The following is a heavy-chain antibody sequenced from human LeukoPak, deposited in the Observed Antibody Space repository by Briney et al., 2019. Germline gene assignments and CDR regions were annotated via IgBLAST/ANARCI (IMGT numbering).Heavy chain of an antibody. CDR1: GFTFSSYV. CDR2: ISYDGSNE. J-gene: IGHJ4*02. V-gene: IGHV3-30*04. D-gene: IGHD3-22*01. Sequence: GGSLRLSCAASGFTFSSYVMHWVRQAPGKGLEWVAIISYDGSNEYYADSVKGRFTISRDNAKNSLYLQMNSLRAEDTAVYYCARDQSYYDSSGYFDYWGQGTLVTVSS. CDR3: ARDQSYYDSSGYFDY.